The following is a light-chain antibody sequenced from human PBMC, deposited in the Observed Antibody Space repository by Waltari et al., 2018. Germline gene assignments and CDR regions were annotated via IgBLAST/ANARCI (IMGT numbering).Light chain of an antibody. V-gene: IGKV1-5*01. CDR1: QDIGTW. J-gene: IGKJ1*01. CDR2: DAS. Sequence: DIQMTQSPSIMSAPVGYRVTITCRAHQDIGTWLAWYQQKPGNAPKPLIPDASPLQDGVSSRFRGSGSGTELALTISNLQPDDVATYYCQQYKSHYRTFGHGTRVEVK. CDR3: QQYKSHYRT.